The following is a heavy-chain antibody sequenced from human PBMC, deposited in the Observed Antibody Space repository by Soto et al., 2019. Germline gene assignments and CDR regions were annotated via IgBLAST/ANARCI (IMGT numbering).Heavy chain of an antibody. Sequence: QVQLQESGPGLVKPSQTLSLTCTVSGGSISSGGYYWSWIRQHPGKGLEWIGYIYYSGSTYYNPSLKRRXXIXVXMSKNQFSLKLSSVTAADTAVYYCARDEGGNYGMDVWGQGTTVTVSS. CDR3: ARDEGGNYGMDV. CDR1: GGSISSGGYY. D-gene: IGHD3-16*01. J-gene: IGHJ6*02. CDR2: IYYSGST. V-gene: IGHV4-31*03.